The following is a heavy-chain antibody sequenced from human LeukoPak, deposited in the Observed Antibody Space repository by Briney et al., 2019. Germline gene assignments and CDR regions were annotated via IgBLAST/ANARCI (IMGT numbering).Heavy chain of an antibody. CDR2: IYPGDSDT. CDR1: GYSFTSYW. Sequence: GESLKISCKGSGYSFTSYWIGWVRQMPGKGPEWMGIIYPGDSDTRCSPSFQGQVTISADKSISTACLQWSSLKASDTAMYYCATYSSSSSPNFDYWGQGTLVTVSS. V-gene: IGHV5-51*01. CDR3: ATYSSSSSPNFDY. J-gene: IGHJ4*02. D-gene: IGHD6-13*01.